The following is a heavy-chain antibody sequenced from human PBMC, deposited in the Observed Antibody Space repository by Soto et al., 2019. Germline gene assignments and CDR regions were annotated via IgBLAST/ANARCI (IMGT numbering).Heavy chain of an antibody. Sequence: EVQLLESGGGLVQPGGSLRLSCAASGFTFSSYVMSWVRQAPGKGLEWVSAISGSGGSIYYADSVKGRFTISRDNSTNTLYLQMNSLRAEDTAVYYCARETLGYFVPRGAFDIWGQGILVTVSS. V-gene: IGHV3-23*01. D-gene: IGHD3-9*01. J-gene: IGHJ3*02. CDR2: ISGSGGSI. CDR1: GFTFSSYV. CDR3: ARETLGYFVPRGAFDI.